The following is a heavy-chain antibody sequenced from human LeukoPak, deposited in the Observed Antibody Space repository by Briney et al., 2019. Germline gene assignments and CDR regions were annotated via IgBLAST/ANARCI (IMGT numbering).Heavy chain of an antibody. V-gene: IGHV3-64*02. Sequence: GGSLRLSCAASGLTFSTFPMHWVRQPPGKGLEFVSAISNNGANTYYADSVKGRFTISRDNSKNTLYLQMGSLGTEDTAMYYCASVYYYKSDNYYFDYWGQGTLVTVSS. D-gene: IGHD3-10*01. CDR2: ISNNGANT. CDR3: ASVYYYKSDNYYFDY. CDR1: GLTFSTFP. J-gene: IGHJ4*02.